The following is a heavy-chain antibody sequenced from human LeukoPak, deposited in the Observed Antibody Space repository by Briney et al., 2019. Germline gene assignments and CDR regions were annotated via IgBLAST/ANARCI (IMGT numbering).Heavy chain of an antibody. D-gene: IGHD1-26*01. CDR1: GGSFGRYA. V-gene: IGHV1-69*13. J-gene: IGHJ6*02. CDR3: ARLRIVGATLAAYYYYGMDV. Sequence: ASVKVSCKAPGGSFGRYAISWVRQAPGQGLEWMGGIVPILGTANYAQKFQGRVMITADDSTGTAYMELTSLRSADTAVYYCARLRIVGATLAAYYYYGMDVWGQGTTVTVSS. CDR2: IVPILGTA.